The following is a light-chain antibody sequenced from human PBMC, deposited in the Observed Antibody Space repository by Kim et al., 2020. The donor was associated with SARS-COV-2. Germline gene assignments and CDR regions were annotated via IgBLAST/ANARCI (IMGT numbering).Light chain of an antibody. CDR2: VAS. V-gene: IGKV1-12*01. CDR1: QNINNW. Sequence: GDRVTITCRASQNINNWLAWYQQKPGKAPKLLIYVASSLQTGVPSRFSGSGSGTDFTLTISSLQPEDFATYYCQQADSLPPSFGQGTRLEIK. CDR3: QQADSLPPS. J-gene: IGKJ5*01.